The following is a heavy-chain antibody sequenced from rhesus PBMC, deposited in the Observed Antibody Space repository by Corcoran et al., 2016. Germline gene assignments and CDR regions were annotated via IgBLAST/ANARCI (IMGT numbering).Heavy chain of an antibody. Sequence: QVQLQESGPGLVEPSATLSLTCGLSGYHICHHYQWDLLRHPPGKGLEWIGSIYGSGGSNYRNPSLKSRVTLSVDTSKTQFSLKLNSVTAADTAVYYCAGDALDSWGQGVVVIVSS. V-gene: IGHV4S14*01. CDR2: IYGSGGSN. CDR1: GYHICHHYQ. J-gene: IGHJ6*01. CDR3: AGDALDS.